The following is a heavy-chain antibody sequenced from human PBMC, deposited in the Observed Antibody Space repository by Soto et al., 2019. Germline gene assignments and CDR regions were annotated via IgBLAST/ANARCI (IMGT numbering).Heavy chain of an antibody. J-gene: IGHJ4*02. CDR2: ISSSSSYI. V-gene: IGHV3-21*01. CDR1: GFTFSSYS. D-gene: IGHD6-6*01. Sequence: EVQLVESGGGLVKPGGSLRLSCAASGFTFSSYSMNWVRQAPGKGLEWVSSISSSSSYIYYADSVKGRFTISRDNAKNSLYLQMNSLRAEDTAVYYCARIGGGIAARPVTVSPDYWGQGTLVTVSS. CDR3: ARIGGGIAARPVTVSPDY.